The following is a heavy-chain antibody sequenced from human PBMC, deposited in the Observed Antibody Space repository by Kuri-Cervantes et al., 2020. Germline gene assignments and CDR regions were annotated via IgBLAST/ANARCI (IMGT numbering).Heavy chain of an antibody. CDR3: AREDGYELDAFDI. D-gene: IGHD5-12*01. CDR2: IYTSGST. Sequence: SETLSLTCTVSGGSISSGSYYWSWIRQPAGKGLEWIGRIYTSGSTNYNPSLKSRVTISVDRSKNQFSLKLSSVTAADTAVYYCAREDGYELDAFDIWGQGTMDTVSS. V-gene: IGHV4-61*02. J-gene: IGHJ3*02. CDR1: GGSISSGSYY.